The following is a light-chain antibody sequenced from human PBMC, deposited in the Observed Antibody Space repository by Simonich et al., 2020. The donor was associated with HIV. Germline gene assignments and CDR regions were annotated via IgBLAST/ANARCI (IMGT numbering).Light chain of an antibody. V-gene: IGKV4-1*01. J-gene: IGKJ1*01. Sequence: DIVMTQSPDSLAVSLGERATINCKSSRNILYSSNNKNYLAWYQQKPGQPPNLLIYWASTRESGVPDRCSASGSGTDFTLTISSLQAEDVAVYYCQQYYTTPPTFGQGTKVEIK. CDR3: QQYYTTPPT. CDR1: RNILYSSNNKNY. CDR2: WAS.